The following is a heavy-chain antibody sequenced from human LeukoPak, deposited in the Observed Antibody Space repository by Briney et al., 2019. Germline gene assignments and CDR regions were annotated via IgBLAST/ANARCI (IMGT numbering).Heavy chain of an antibody. Sequence: SETLSLTCTVSGGSISSYYWSWIRQPPGKGLEWIGYIYYSGSTNYNPSLKSRVTISVDTSKNQFSLKMSSVTAADKAVYYCASTSREGSGRFFDYCGQGTLVTVSS. J-gene: IGHJ4*02. V-gene: IGHV4-59*01. CDR2: IYYSGST. CDR1: GGSISSYY. D-gene: IGHD5-24*01. CDR3: ASTSREGSGRFFDY.